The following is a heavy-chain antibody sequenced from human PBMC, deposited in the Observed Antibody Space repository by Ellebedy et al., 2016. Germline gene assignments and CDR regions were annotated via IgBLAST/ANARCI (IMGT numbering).Heavy chain of an antibody. J-gene: IGHJ4*02. CDR2: ISSSSSYI. CDR1: GFTFSSYS. CDR3: ASVGDYGDYRERGGY. V-gene: IGHV3-21*01. D-gene: IGHD4-17*01. Sequence: GGSLRLSXAASGFTFSSYSMNWVRQAPGKGLEWVSSISSSSSYIYYADSVKGRFTISRDNAKNSLYLQMNSLRAEDTAVYYCASVGDYGDYRERGGYWGQGTLVTVSS.